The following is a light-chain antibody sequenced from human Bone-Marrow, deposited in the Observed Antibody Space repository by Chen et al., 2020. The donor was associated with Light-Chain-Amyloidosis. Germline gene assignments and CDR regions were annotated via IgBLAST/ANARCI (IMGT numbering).Light chain of an antibody. J-gene: IGLJ2*01. CDR1: DLPTKY. V-gene: IGLV3-25*03. CDR2: RDT. Sequence: SYELTQPPSVSVSPGQTARITCSGDDLPTKYAYWYQQKPGQAPVLVIHRDTERPSGISERFSGSSSGTTATVTISGVQAEDDADYHCQSADSSGTNEVIFGGGTKLTVL. CDR3: QSADSSGTNEVI.